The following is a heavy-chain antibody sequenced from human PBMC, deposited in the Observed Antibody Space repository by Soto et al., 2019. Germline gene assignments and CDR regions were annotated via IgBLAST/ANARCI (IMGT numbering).Heavy chain of an antibody. V-gene: IGHV3-33*01. CDR3: AREETTPFSHYYYYGMDV. CDR2: IWYDGSNK. CDR1: GFTFSSYG. D-gene: IGHD4-17*01. J-gene: IGHJ6*02. Sequence: GESLKISCAASGFTFSSYGMHWVRQAPGKGLEWVAVIWYDGSNKYYADSVKGRFTISGDNSKNTLYLQMNSLRAEDTAVYYCAREETTPFSHYYYYGMDVWGQGTTVTVSS.